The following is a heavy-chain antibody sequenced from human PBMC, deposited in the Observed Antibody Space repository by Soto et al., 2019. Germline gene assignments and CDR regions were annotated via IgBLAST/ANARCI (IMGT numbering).Heavy chain of an antibody. CDR2: ISADGTNT. D-gene: IGHD2-15*01. V-gene: IGHV3-30*03. J-gene: IGHJ4*02. CDR3: ARGNLSFDFDP. Sequence: QIQLVESGGDVVQPGRSLRLSCTASGYTFGFFGMHWVRQAPGKGLEWVAFISADGTNTYYADSVRGRFTLSRDNSMXXXXXXXXXXXXXXXXXXXCARGNLSFDFDPWGRGTLVTVSS. CDR1: GYTFGFFG.